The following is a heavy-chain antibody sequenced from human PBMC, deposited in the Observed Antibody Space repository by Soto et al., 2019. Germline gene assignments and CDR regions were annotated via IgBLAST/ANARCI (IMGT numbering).Heavy chain of an antibody. CDR1: GDSVSSNSAA. Sequence: SQTLSLTCVISGDSVSSNSAAWNWIRQSPSRGLEWLGRTYYRSKWYNDYAVSVKSRITINPDTSKNQFSLQLNSVTPEDTAVYYCARDLGCSGGSCYSGGGWYYYYGMDVWGQGTTVTVSS. CDR3: ARDLGCSGGSCYSGGGWYYYYGMDV. V-gene: IGHV6-1*01. D-gene: IGHD2-15*01. CDR2: TYYRSKWYN. J-gene: IGHJ6*02.